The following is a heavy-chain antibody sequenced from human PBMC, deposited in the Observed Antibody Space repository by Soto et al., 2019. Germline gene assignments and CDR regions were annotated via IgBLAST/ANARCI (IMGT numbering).Heavy chain of an antibody. V-gene: IGHV1-24*01. CDR3: ATSTRITGTTRYYGMDV. CDR1: GYTLTELS. D-gene: IGHD1-7*01. J-gene: IGHJ6*02. Sequence: ASVKVSCKVSGYTLTELSMHWVRQAPGKGLEWMGGFDPEDGETIYAQKFQGRVTMTEDTSTDTAYMELSSLRSEDTAMYYCATSTRITGTTRYYGMDVWGQGTTVTVSS. CDR2: FDPEDGET.